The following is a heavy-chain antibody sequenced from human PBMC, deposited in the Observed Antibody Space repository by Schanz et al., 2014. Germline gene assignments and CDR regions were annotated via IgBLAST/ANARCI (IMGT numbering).Heavy chain of an antibody. CDR2: INSDGSSA. D-gene: IGHD3-10*01. CDR1: GFTFSSYW. V-gene: IGHV3-74*02. Sequence: EAQVVESGGGLVKPGGSLRLSCAASGFTFSSYWMHWVRQAPGKGLVWISRINSDGSSASYADSVKGRFTISRDNAKNTLYLQMNSVRAEDSAVYYCTRGSGSRSYGWYYDSWGQGTLVTVSS. CDR3: TRGSGSRSYGWYYDS. J-gene: IGHJ4*02.